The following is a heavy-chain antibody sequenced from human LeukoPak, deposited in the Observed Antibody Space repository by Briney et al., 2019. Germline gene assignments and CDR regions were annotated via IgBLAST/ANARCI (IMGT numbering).Heavy chain of an antibody. V-gene: IGHV4-34*01. J-gene: IGHJ4*02. CDR3: ARGKSTGWYSSSWYPPFFDY. Sequence: SETLSLTCAVYGGSFSGYYWSWIRQPPGKGLEWIGEINHSGSTNYNPSLKSRVSISVDTSKNQFSLKLSSVTAADTAVYYCARGKSTGWYSSSWYPPFFDYWGQGTLVTVSS. D-gene: IGHD6-13*01. CDR1: GGSFSGYY. CDR2: INHSGST.